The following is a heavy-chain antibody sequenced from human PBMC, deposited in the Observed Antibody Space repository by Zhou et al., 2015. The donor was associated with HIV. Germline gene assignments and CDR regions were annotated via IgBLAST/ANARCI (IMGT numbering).Heavy chain of an antibody. D-gene: IGHD1-14*01. Sequence: QVQLVQSGAGTKVPGSSVKVSCKASGDTFSRFGITWIRQVPGRGLEWMGGIIPSFGAANSAQKFQGRVSIDADKSTSTAYLELTRLTYDDTAIYFCARVPIIAAANRYYYYAMDVWGQGTTITVSS. J-gene: IGHJ6*02. CDR3: ARVPIIAAANRYYYYAMDV. V-gene: IGHV1-69*06. CDR2: IIPSFGAA. CDR1: GDTFSRFG.